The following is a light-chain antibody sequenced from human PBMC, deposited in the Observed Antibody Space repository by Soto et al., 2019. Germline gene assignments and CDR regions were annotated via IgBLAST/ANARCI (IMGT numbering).Light chain of an antibody. J-gene: IGLJ3*02. Sequence: QAVVTQEPSLSVSPGGTVTLTCASSTGAVTSGNFPYWFQQKPGQAPRTLIYETSNKHSWTPARFSGSLLGGKAALTLSGAQPGDEAEYYCLLSFSGPRVFGGGTKVTVL. CDR2: ETS. V-gene: IGLV7-46*01. CDR3: LLSFSGPRV. CDR1: TGAVTSGNF.